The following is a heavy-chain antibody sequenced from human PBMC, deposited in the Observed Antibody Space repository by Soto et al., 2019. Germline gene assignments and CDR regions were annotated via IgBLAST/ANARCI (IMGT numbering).Heavy chain of an antibody. J-gene: IGHJ6*02. V-gene: IGHV3-23*01. CDR3: AKITITILLAMDV. CDR2: INNNGANT. D-gene: IGHD3-3*01. CDR1: GFTFSSSA. Sequence: EVQLLESGGGLGQPGGSLRLSCAASGFTFSSSAMSWVRQAPGKGLEWVSGINNNGANTYYAASVKDRFTISSDNSTNTLYLQMNSLRAEDTAVYYCAKITITILLAMDVWGQGTTVTVSS.